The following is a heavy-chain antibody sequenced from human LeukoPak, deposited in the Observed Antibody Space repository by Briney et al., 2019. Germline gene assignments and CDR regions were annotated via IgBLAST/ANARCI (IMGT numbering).Heavy chain of an antibody. CDR2: INTNTGNP. CDR1: GYTFTSYA. J-gene: IGHJ6*02. V-gene: IGHV7-4-1*02. Sequence: ASVKVSCKASGYTFTSYAMNWVRQAPGQGLEWMGWINTNTGNPTYAQGFTGRFVFSLDTSVSTAYLQISSLKAEDTAVYYCASNRGEGYSSSWTAWYYYYGMDVWGQGTTVTVSS. CDR3: ASNRGEGYSSSWTAWYYYYGMDV. D-gene: IGHD6-13*01.